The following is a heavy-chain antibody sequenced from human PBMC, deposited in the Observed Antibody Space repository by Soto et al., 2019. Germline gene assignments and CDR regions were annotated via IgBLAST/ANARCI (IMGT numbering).Heavy chain of an antibody. J-gene: IGHJ5*02. Sequence: ASVKVSCKASGYTFTSYDINWVRQATGQGLEWMGWMNPNSGNTGYAQKFQGRVTMTRNTSISTAYMELSSLRSEDTAVYYCARAAIAVAGHRFDLWGQGTLVTVSS. D-gene: IGHD6-19*01. V-gene: IGHV1-8*01. CDR2: MNPNSGNT. CDR1: GYTFTSYD. CDR3: ARAAIAVAGHRFDL.